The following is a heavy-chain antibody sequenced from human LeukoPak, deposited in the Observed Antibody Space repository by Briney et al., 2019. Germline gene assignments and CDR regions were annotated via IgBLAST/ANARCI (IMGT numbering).Heavy chain of an antibody. Sequence: ASVKVSCKTSGYSFTAFYIHWVRQAPGQGLEWMGWIHPRRGDTNYAQKFQGRVTMTRDTSISTAYLDLSSLRSDDTAVSYFARAGYYGTGSYYREGSDSWGQGTPVTVSP. CDR1: GYSFTAFY. V-gene: IGHV1-2*02. J-gene: IGHJ4*02. D-gene: IGHD3-10*01. CDR3: ARAGYYGTGSYYREGSDS. CDR2: IHPRRGDT.